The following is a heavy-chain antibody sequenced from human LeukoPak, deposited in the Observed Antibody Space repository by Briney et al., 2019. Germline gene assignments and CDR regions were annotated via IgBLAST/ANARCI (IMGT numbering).Heavy chain of an antibody. J-gene: IGHJ5*02. CDR2: TYYRSKWYN. D-gene: IGHD6-13*01. V-gene: IGHV6-1*01. CDR3: ARGGYSSSWYGGQDWFDP. CDR1: GDSVASNSAA. Sequence: SQTLSLTCAISGDSVASNSAAWNWIRQSPSRGLEWLGRTYYRSKWYNDYAVSVKSRITIGPDISKNQFSLQLNSVTPEDTAVYYCARGGYSSSWYGGQDWFDPWGQGTLVTVSS.